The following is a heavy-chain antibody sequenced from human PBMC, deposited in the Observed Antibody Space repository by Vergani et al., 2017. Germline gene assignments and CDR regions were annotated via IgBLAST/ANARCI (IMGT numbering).Heavy chain of an antibody. D-gene: IGHD6-13*01. V-gene: IGHV4-61*02. CDR3: ARGSRAEGGSGPDK. CDR2: IFSSGTT. J-gene: IGHJ4*02. CDR1: GGSVRTSIGYY. Sequence: QVQLQESGPGLVKPSQTLSLSCTVSGGSVRTSIGYYWTWIRQPAGKTLEWIGEIFSSGTTNYNPSSKTRVTMSVDTSKNQFSLKLNSVTAADTAVYYCARGSRAEGGSGPDKWGQGTLVTVSS.